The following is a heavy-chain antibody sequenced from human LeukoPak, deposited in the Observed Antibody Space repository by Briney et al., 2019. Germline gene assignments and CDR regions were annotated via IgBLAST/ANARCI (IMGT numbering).Heavy chain of an antibody. D-gene: IGHD3-9*01. J-gene: IGHJ4*02. CDR3: ARDHKSYYDILTGYGLQLLFDH. V-gene: IGHV1-69*04. CDR1: GGTFSSYA. Sequence: SVKVSCKASGGTFSSYAISWVRQAPGQGLEWMGRIIPILGIANYAQKLQGRVTMTTDTSTSTAYMELRSLRSDDTAVYYCARDHKSYYDILTGYGLQLLFDHWGQGTLVTVSS. CDR2: IIPILGIA.